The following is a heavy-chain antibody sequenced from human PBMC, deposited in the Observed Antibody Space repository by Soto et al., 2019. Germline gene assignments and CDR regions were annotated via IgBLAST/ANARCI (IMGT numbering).Heavy chain of an antibody. CDR3: ARGGSSDWQVAFDF. J-gene: IGHJ3*01. CDR1: GGSFSGYF. Sequence: QLHQQQWGAGLLKPSETLSLTCAVYGGSFSGYFWNLIRQSPGKGLEWIGKVNHNGRNNYNPSLKSRVTISLDMSKNQISLKLTSVTAADTAVYYCARGGSSDWQVAFDFWGQGTMVTVSS. D-gene: IGHD6-19*01. V-gene: IGHV4-34*01. CDR2: VNHNGRN.